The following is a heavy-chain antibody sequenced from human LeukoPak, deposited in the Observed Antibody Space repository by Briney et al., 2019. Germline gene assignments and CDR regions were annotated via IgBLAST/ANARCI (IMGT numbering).Heavy chain of an antibody. CDR3: ARDRQKGYYFDY. J-gene: IGHJ4*02. Sequence: ASVKASCKASGYTFTSYYMHWVRQAPGQGLEWMGIINPSGGSTSYAQKFQGRVTMTRDTSTSTVYMELSSLRSEDTAVYYCARDRQKGYYFDYWGQGTLVTVSS. V-gene: IGHV1-46*01. CDR2: INPSGGST. CDR1: GYTFTSYY.